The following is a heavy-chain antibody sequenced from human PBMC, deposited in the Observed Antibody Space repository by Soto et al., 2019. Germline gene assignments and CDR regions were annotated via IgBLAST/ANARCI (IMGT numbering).Heavy chain of an antibody. J-gene: IGHJ4*02. CDR2: ISAYNGNT. D-gene: IGHD5-12*01. Sequence: ASMKDSCKASGYTFTSYCISCVRQPRLQELEWVVWISAYNGNTNYAQKLQGRVTMTTDTSTSTAYMELRSLRSDDTAVYYCARDGVVYDSSGKTRRTFDYWGQGTLVTVSS. V-gene: IGHV1-18*01. CDR3: ARDGVVYDSSGKTRRTFDY. CDR1: GYTFTSYC.